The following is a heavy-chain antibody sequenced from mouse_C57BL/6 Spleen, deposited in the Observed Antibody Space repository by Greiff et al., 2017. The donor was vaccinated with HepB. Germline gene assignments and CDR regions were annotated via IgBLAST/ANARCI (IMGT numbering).Heavy chain of an antibody. CDR2: IDPEDGDT. CDR1: GFNIKDYY. D-gene: IGHD1-1*01. V-gene: IGHV14-1*01. CDR3: THGDYGSSSWFAY. J-gene: IGHJ3*01. Sequence: EVKLMESGAELVRPGASVKLSCTASGFNIKDYYMHWVKQRPEQGLEWIGRIDPEDGDTEYAPKFQGKATMTADTSSNTAYLQLSSLTSEDTAVYYCTHGDYGSSSWFAYWGQGTLVTVSA.